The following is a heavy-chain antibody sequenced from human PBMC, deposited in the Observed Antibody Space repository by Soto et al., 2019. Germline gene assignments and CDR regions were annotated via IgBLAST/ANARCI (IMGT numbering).Heavy chain of an antibody. J-gene: IGHJ3*02. CDR1: GGTFSSYT. D-gene: IGHD1-26*01. V-gene: IGHV1-69*04. CDR3: ARDLLPLKAFDI. Sequence: SVKVSCKASGGTFSSYTISWVRQAPGQGLEWMGRIIPILGIANYAQKFQGRVTITAEKSTSTAYMELSSLRSEDTAVYYCARDLLPLKAFDIWGQGTMVTVSS. CDR2: IIPILGIA.